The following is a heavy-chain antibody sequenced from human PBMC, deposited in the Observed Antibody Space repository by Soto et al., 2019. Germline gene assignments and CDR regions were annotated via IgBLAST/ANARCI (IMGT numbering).Heavy chain of an antibody. CDR3: ARDKNTGLFDY. CDR1: GGSFSGYY. V-gene: IGHV4-34*01. D-gene: IGHD2-8*02. J-gene: IGHJ4*02. Sequence: SETLSLTCAVYGGSFSGYYWSWIRQPPGKGLEWIGEINHSGSTNYNPSLKSRVTISVDTSKNQFSLKLTSVTAADTAVYYCARDKNTGLFDYWSQGTLVTVSS. CDR2: INHSGST.